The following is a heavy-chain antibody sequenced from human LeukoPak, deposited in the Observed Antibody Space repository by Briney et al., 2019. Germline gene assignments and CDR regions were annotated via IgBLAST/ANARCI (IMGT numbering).Heavy chain of an antibody. CDR1: GFTFSSYS. J-gene: IGHJ4*02. D-gene: IGHD6-19*01. V-gene: IGHV3-21*01. Sequence: GGSLRLSCAASGFTFSSYSMNWVRQAPGKGLEWVSSISSSSSYIYYADSVKGRFTISRDNAKDSLFLQMNSLRAEDTAVYYCARDPGRSGWDYWGQGALVTVSS. CDR3: ARDPGRSGWDY. CDR2: ISSSSSYI.